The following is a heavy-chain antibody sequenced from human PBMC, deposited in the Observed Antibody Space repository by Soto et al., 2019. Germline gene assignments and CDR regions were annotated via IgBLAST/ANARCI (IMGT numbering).Heavy chain of an antibody. V-gene: IGHV3-23*01. CDR2: ISGSGGST. CDR3: AKDPRSITMIVVVTAFFDY. J-gene: IGHJ4*02. Sequence: GGSLRLSCAASGFTFSSYAMSWVRQAPGKGLEWVSAISGSGGSTYYADSVKGRFTISRDNSKNTLYLQMNSLRAEDTAVYYCAKDPRSITMIVVVTAFFDYWGQGTLVTVSS. D-gene: IGHD3-22*01. CDR1: GFTFSSYA.